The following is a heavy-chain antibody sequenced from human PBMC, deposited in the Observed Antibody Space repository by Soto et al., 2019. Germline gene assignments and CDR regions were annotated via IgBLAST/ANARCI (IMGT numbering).Heavy chain of an antibody. D-gene: IGHD3-9*01. CDR2: IVVGSGNT. CDR1: GFTFIDSA. V-gene: IGHV1-58*02. CDR3: ARAPGRYDILTGYYAPPDDAFDI. J-gene: IGHJ3*02. Sequence: SVKVSCKASGFTFIDSAMQWVRQARGQRLEWIGWIVVGSGNTNYAQRFQERVTITRDMSTSTAYMELSSLRSDDTAVCYCARAPGRYDILTGYYAPPDDAFDIWGQGTMVTVSS.